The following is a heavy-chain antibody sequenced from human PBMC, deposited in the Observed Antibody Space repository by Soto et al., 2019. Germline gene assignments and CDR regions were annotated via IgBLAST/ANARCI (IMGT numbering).Heavy chain of an antibody. V-gene: IGHV3-15*01. CDR3: TTDRIVVVPAAKYFQH. J-gene: IGHJ1*01. D-gene: IGHD2-2*01. Sequence: GGYLRLSCAASGFTFSNAWMSWVRQAPGKGLEWVGRIKSKTDGGTTDYAAPVKGRFTISRDDSKNTLYLQMNSLKTEDTAVYYCTTDRIVVVPAAKYFQHWGQGTLVTVSS. CDR1: GFTFSNAW. CDR2: IKSKTDGGTT.